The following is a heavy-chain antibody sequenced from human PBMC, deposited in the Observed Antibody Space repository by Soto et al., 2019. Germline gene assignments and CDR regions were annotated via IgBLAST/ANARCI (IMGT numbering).Heavy chain of an antibody. V-gene: IGHV4-39*01. CDR3: ARHGYYYDSTGYYFFV. Sequence: SETLSLTCTVSGGSISSSSYYWGWIRQPPGKGLEWIGSIYYSGMTRYNPSLKSRVTISVDTSKDQFSLKLRSVTAADTAVYYCARHGYYYDSTGYYFFVWGQGTQVTVSS. CDR2: IYYSGMT. J-gene: IGHJ4*02. CDR1: GGSISSSSYY. D-gene: IGHD3-22*01.